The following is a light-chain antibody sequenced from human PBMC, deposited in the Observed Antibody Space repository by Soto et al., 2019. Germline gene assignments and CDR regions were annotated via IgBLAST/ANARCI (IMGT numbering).Light chain of an antibody. CDR3: AAWDGSLSGRV. CDR2: RNN. Sequence: QSVLTQPPSASGTPGLRVTISCSGSSSNIGSTYVYWYQQLPGTAPKLLIYRNNQRPSGVPDRFSGSKSGTSASLAISGLRSEDEADYYCAAWDGSLSGRVFGGGTKLTVL. V-gene: IGLV1-47*01. J-gene: IGLJ3*02. CDR1: SSNIGSTY.